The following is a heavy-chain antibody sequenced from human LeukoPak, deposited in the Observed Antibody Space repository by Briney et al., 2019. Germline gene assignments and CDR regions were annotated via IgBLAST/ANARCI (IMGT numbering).Heavy chain of an antibody. CDR2: IYSGGST. CDR1: GFTVSSNY. CDR3: ARDLKLSYSSSWYYAWFDP. Sequence: GGSLRLSCAASGFTVSSNYMSWVRQAPGKGLEWVSVIYSGGSTYYADSVKGRFTVSRDNSKNTLYLQMNSLRAEDTAVYYCARDLKLSYSSSWYYAWFDPWGQGTLVTVSS. D-gene: IGHD6-13*01. V-gene: IGHV3-66*02. J-gene: IGHJ5*02.